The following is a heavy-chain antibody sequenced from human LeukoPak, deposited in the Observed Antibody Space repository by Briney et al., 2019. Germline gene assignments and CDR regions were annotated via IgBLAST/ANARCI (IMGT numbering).Heavy chain of an antibody. Sequence: KPSETLSLTCTVSGGSISSSSYYWGWIRQPPGKGLEWIASIFYSGYTYYNPSLKSRVIISVDTSQNQISLKLTSVTAADTAVYYCARFLTGSSLNWFDPWGQGTLVTVSS. V-gene: IGHV4-39*01. D-gene: IGHD3-10*01. CDR1: GGSISSSSYY. J-gene: IGHJ5*02. CDR2: IFYSGYT. CDR3: ARFLTGSSLNWFDP.